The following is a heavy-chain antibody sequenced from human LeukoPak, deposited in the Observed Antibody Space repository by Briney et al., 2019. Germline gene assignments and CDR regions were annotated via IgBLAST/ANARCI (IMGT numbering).Heavy chain of an antibody. CDR2: IIPIFGTA. D-gene: IGHD4-23*01. CDR1: GGTFSSYA. V-gene: IGHV1-69*05. CDR3: AGGADYGGSAFDY. J-gene: IGHJ4*02. Sequence: SVKVSCKASGGTFSSYAISWVRQAPGQGLEWMGGIIPIFGTANYAQKFQGRVTITTDESTSTAYMELSSLRSEDTAVYYCAGGADYGGSAFDYWGQGTLVTVSS.